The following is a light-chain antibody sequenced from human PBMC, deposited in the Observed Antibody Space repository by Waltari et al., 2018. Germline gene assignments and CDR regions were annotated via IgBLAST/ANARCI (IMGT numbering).Light chain of an antibody. Sequence: QSVLIHPPSASGTPGQRVTIPCSGRFPNIERIIVNWYRQLPGTAPKLLIYGDNQRPSGVPDRFSGSKSGTSASLAISGLQSADEADYYCAGWDDSLNGPVFGGGTKLTVL. CDR3: AGWDDSLNGPV. V-gene: IGLV1-44*01. J-gene: IGLJ3*02. CDR1: FPNIERII. CDR2: GDN.